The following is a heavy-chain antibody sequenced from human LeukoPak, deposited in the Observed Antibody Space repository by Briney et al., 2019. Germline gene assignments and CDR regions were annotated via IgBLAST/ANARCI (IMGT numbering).Heavy chain of an antibody. CDR3: ALTTPGRYYFDY. CDR1: GCSFTSYW. D-gene: IGHD3-10*01. Sequence: GESLKISCKGSGCSFTSYWNGWVRQMPGKGLGGRRIIYPGDSDTRYSPSFQGQVTISADKSISTAYLQWSSLKASDTAMYYGALTTPGRYYFDYWGQGTLVTVSS. CDR2: IYPGDSDT. J-gene: IGHJ4*02. V-gene: IGHV5-51*01.